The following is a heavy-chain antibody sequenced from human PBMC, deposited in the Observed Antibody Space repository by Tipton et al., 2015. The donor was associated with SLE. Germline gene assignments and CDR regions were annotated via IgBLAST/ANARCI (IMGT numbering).Heavy chain of an antibody. Sequence: TLSLTCSVSGVSVASTDFSWVWIRQPPGEGLESIGSIYYSGSTYYNPSLKSRVTMSVDTSKDQFSLNLTPVTAADTAVYYCARVPAVYYYWGQGTLVTVSS. V-gene: IGHV4-39*07. CDR1: GVSVASTDFS. CDR3: ARVPAVYYY. CDR2: IYYSGST. J-gene: IGHJ4*02. D-gene: IGHD2-2*01.